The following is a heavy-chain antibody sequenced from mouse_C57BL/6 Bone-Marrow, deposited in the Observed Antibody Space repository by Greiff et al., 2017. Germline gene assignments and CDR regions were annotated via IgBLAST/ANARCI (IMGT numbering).Heavy chain of an antibody. J-gene: IGHJ3*01. CDR3: ARDPYYYGAN. D-gene: IGHD1-1*01. CDR2: ISYDGSN. CDR1: GYSITSGYY. V-gene: IGHV3-6*01. Sequence: EVQLQQSGPGLVKPSQSLSLTCSVTGYSITSGYYWNWIRQFPGNKLEWMGYISYDGSNNYNPSLKNRISITRDTSKNQFFLKLNSVTTEDTATYYCARDPYYYGANWGQGTLVTVSA.